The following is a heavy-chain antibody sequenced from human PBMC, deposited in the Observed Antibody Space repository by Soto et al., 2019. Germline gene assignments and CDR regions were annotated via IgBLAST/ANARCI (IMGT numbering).Heavy chain of an antibody. CDR3: ARVEHIVVVTATYGWFDP. J-gene: IGHJ5*02. CDR2: IIPIFGTA. D-gene: IGHD2-21*02. CDR1: GGTFSSYA. V-gene: IGHV1-69*01. Sequence: SVKVCCKDSGGTFSSYASSWVRQATGQGLEWMGGIIPIFGTANYAQKFQGRVTITADESTSTAYMELSSLRSEDTAVYYCARVEHIVVVTATYGWFDPWGQGTLVTVS.